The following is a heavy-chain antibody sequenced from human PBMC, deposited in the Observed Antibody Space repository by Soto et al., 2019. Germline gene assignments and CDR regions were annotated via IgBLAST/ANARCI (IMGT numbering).Heavy chain of an antibody. V-gene: IGHV2-5*01. Sequence: QITLKESGPTLVKPTQTLTLTCTFSGFSLSTSGVGVGWIRQPPGKDLEWIALIYWNDDKRYSPSLKSRLTITKDTSKIQVVLTMTNRDPVDTATYYCAHRPPEAGPDIVVVTARFNYFDYWGQGTMVTVSS. J-gene: IGHJ4*02. D-gene: IGHD2-21*02. CDR1: GFSLSTSGVG. CDR2: IYWNDDK. CDR3: AHRPPEAGPDIVVVTARFNYFDY.